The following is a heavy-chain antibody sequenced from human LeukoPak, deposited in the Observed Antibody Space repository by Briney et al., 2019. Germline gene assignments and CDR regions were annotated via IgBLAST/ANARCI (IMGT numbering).Heavy chain of an antibody. J-gene: IGHJ5*02. D-gene: IGHD1-26*01. CDR2: IYYSGST. CDR3: AGSRVGWFDP. V-gene: IGHV4-59*08. Sequence: PSETLSLTCTVSGGSISSYYWSWIRQPPGKGLEWIGYIYYSGSTNYNPSLKSRVTISVDTSKNQFSLKLSSVTAADTAAYYCAGSRVGWFDPWGQGTLVTVSS. CDR1: GGSISSYY.